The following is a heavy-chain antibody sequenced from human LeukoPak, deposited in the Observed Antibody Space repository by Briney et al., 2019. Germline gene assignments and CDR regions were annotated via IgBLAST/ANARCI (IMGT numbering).Heavy chain of an antibody. Sequence: GGSLRLSCAASGFTFSSYGMHWVRQAPGKGLEWVAVISYDGSNKYYADSVKGRFTISRDNSKNTLYLQMNCLRAEDTAVYYCAKDWELLDYWGQGTLVTVSS. J-gene: IGHJ4*02. CDR1: GFTFSSYG. CDR2: ISYDGSNK. V-gene: IGHV3-30*18. D-gene: IGHD1-26*01. CDR3: AKDWELLDY.